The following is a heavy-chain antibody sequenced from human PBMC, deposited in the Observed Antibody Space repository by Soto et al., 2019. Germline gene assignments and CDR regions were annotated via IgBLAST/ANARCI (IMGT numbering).Heavy chain of an antibody. V-gene: IGHV3-74*01. Sequence: EVQLVESGGGLVQPGGSLRLSCAASGFTFSSYWMHWVRQAPGKGLVWVSRINSDGSSTSYADSVKGRFTISRDNAKNTLYLQMNSLRAEDTAVYYCARVYYDSSGYYWVDAFDIWGQGTMVTVSS. CDR3: ARVYYDSSGYYWVDAFDI. J-gene: IGHJ3*02. CDR2: INSDGSST. D-gene: IGHD3-22*01. CDR1: GFTFSSYW.